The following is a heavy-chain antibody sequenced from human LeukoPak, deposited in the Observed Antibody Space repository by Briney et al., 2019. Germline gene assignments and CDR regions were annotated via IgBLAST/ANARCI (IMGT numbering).Heavy chain of an antibody. CDR1: GFTVSSNY. D-gene: IGHD3-22*01. Sequence: GGSLRLSCAASGFTVSSNYMNWVRQAPGKGLEWVSVIYSDGRTYYADSVKGRFTISRDNSKNTLYLQMNSLRAEDTAVYYCAKDPRYYNDSSGYPYYFDYWGQGTLVTVSS. J-gene: IGHJ4*02. V-gene: IGHV3-53*05. CDR3: AKDPRYYNDSSGYPYYFDY. CDR2: IYSDGRT.